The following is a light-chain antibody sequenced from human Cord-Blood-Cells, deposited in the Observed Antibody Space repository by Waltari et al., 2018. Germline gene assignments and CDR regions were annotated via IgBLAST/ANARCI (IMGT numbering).Light chain of an antibody. CDR2: EVS. Sequence: QSALTQPASVSGYPGQSITISCTGTSSDVGGYNYVSWYQQHPGKAPKLMIYEVSNRPSGVSNRFSGSTSGNTASLTISGLQAEDEADYYCSSYTSSSTAVFGGGTQLTVL. J-gene: IGLJ7*01. V-gene: IGLV2-14*01. CDR3: SSYTSSSTAV. CDR1: SSDVGGYNY.